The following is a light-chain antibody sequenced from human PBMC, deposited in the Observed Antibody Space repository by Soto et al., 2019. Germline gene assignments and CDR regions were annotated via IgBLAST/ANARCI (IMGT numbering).Light chain of an antibody. Sequence: EMVLTQSPGTLSFSPGERATLSCRASQSVRSSYLAWYQQKPGQAPRLLIYDAPNRATGIPARFSGSGSGTDFTLTVSHLESEDFAVYYCQQCSNWPLTFGGGTKVDLK. J-gene: IGKJ4*01. CDR3: QQCSNWPLT. CDR1: QSVRSSY. CDR2: DAP. V-gene: IGKV3-11*01.